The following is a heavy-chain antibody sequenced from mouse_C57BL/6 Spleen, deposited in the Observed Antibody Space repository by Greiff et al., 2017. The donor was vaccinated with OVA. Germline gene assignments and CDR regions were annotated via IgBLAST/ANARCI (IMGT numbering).Heavy chain of an antibody. D-gene: IGHD1-1*01. J-gene: IGHJ4*01. CDR2: IWTGGGT. CDR3: ARKEYGSQYYYAMDY. Sequence: VKLMESGPGLVAPSQSLSITCTVSGFSLTSYAISWVRQPPGKGLEWLGVIWTGGGTNYNSALKSRLSISKDNSKSQVFLKMNSLQTDDTARYYCARKEYGSQYYYAMDYWGQGTSVTVSS. CDR1: GFSLTSYA. V-gene: IGHV2-9-1*01.